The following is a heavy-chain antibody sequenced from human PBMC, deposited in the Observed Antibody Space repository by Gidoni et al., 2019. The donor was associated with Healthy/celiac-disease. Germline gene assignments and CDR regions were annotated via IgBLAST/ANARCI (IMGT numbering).Heavy chain of an antibody. J-gene: IGHJ4*02. CDR2: ISAYNGNT. CDR3: ARDRYPYDSSGLWFDY. Sequence: QGQLVQSGAEVKKPGAAVKVSCKASGYTFTSDGISWVRQAPGQGLEWMGGISAYNGNTNDAQKLQGRVTITTDTSTSTAYMELRSLRSDDTAVYYCARDRYPYDSSGLWFDYWGQGTLVTVSS. CDR1: GYTFTSDG. D-gene: IGHD3-22*01. V-gene: IGHV1-18*01.